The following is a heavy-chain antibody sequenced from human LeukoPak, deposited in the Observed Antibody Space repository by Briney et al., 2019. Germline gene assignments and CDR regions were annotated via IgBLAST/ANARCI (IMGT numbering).Heavy chain of an antibody. CDR2: IYHSGST. Sequence: SETPSLTCAVSGGSISSSNWWSWVRQPPGKGLEWIGEIYHSGSTNYNPSLKSRVTISVDKSKNQFSLKLSSVTAADTAVYYCARDRIVVVPAAMDYYYYGMDVWGKGTTVTVSS. D-gene: IGHD2-2*01. CDR1: GGSISSSNW. V-gene: IGHV4-4*02. J-gene: IGHJ6*04. CDR3: ARDRIVVVPAAMDYYYYGMDV.